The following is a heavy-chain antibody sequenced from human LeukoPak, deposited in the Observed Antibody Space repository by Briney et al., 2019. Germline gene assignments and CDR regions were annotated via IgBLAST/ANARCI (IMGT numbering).Heavy chain of an antibody. CDR3: AGAGTTGDDAFDI. Sequence: GGSLRLSCAASGFSFSSYWMTWVRQAPGKGLEWVANIRHDGGEKYFVDCVKGRFTISRDNAKNSLYLQMNSLRAEDTAVYYCAGAGTTGDDAFDIWGQGTMVTVSS. J-gene: IGHJ3*02. CDR1: GFSFSSYW. CDR2: IRHDGGEK. V-gene: IGHV3-7*04. D-gene: IGHD1-1*01.